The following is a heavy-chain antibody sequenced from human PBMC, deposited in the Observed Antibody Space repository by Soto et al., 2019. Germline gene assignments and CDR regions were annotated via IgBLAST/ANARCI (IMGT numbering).Heavy chain of an antibody. J-gene: IGHJ4*02. D-gene: IGHD3-16*01. CDR3: ARGHRIRLGELIGGYYFDY. CDR1: GGSISSSNW. V-gene: IGHV4-4*02. Sequence: QVQLQESGPGLVKPSGTLSLTCAVSGGSISSSNWWSWVRQPPGKGLEWIGEIYHSGSTNYNPSPKSRVTISVDKTKNQYSLKLSSVTAADTAVYYCARGHRIRLGELIGGYYFDYWGQGTLVTVSS. CDR2: IYHSGST.